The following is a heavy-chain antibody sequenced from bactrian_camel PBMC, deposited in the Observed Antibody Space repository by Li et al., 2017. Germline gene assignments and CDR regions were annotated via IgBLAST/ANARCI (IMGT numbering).Heavy chain of an antibody. Sequence: DVQLVESGGGSVQAGESLRLSREASGFAGSNLYMAWFRQAPGKEREGVAAIDNAGSATYTYAVQGRFTISPGNATNTVSLQMNSLRPEDTAMYYCAADRMACLKPSVQLEAYNFWDRGTQVTVSS. CDR3: AADRMACLKPSVQLEAYNF. CDR1: GFAGSNLY. CDR2: IDNAGSAT. V-gene: IGHV3S40*01. J-gene: IGHJ4*01.